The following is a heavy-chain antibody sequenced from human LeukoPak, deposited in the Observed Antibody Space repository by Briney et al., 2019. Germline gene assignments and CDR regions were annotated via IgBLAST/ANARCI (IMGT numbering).Heavy chain of an antibody. CDR2: ISYDGSNK. CDR1: GFTFSSYG. CDR3: ASYILIGYCSSTSCPEGAFDI. D-gene: IGHD2-2*01. J-gene: IGHJ3*02. V-gene: IGHV3-30*03. Sequence: PGGSLRLSCAASGFTFSSYGMHWVRQAPGKGLEWVAVISYDGSNKYYADSVKGRFTISRDNSKNTLYLQMNSLRAEDTAVYYCASYILIGYCSSTSCPEGAFDIWGQGTMVTVSS.